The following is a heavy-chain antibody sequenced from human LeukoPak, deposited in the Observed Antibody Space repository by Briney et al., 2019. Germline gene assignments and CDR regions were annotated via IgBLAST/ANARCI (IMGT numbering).Heavy chain of an antibody. CDR3: ARDVSSLTWNSGSYSDS. V-gene: IGHV3-33*01. D-gene: IGHD1-26*01. CDR2: IWYDGSNK. Sequence: PGRSLRLSCAASGFTFSSYGMHWVRQAPGKGLEWVAVIWYDGSNKYYADSVKGRFTISRDNAKKSLYLQMNSLRAEDTAMYYCARDVSSLTWNSGSYSDSWGQGTLVTVS. CDR1: GFTFSSYG. J-gene: IGHJ4*02.